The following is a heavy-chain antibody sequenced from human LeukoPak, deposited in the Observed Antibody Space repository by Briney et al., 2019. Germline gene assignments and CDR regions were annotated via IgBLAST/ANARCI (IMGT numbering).Heavy chain of an antibody. V-gene: IGHV4-4*07. CDR3: ARDSGTTGEVKFDP. CDR2: ISGSGVI. CDR1: GGPITTCY. D-gene: IGHD3-10*01. Sequence: SETLSLTCTVSGGPITTCYLSWIRQSAGMGLEWIGRISGSGVITYNPSLKSRVILSLDTSNNHFSLKLISVTAADTAVYYCARDSGTTGEVKFDPWGQGMLVTVSS. J-gene: IGHJ5*02.